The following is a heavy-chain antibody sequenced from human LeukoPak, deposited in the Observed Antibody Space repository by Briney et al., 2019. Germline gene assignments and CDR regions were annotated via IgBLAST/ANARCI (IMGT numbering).Heavy chain of an antibody. V-gene: IGHV4-4*07. CDR3: ARDSGTTGEVKFDP. CDR2: ISGSGVI. CDR1: GGPITTCY. D-gene: IGHD3-10*01. Sequence: SETLSLTCTVSGGPITTCYLSWIRQSAGMGLEWIGRISGSGVITYNPSLKSRVILSLDTSNNHFSLKLISVTAADTAVYYCARDSGTTGEVKFDPWGQGMLVTVSS. J-gene: IGHJ5*02.